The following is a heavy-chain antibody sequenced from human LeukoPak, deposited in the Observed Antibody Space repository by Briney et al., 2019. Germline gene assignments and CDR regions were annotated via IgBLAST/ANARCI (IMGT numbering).Heavy chain of an antibody. Sequence: GGSLRLSCAASGFTFSSYWMTWVRQASGKGLEWMANIKQDGSEKYYVDSVKGRFTISRDNAKNSLYLQMNSLRAEDTAVYYCAKGYSYVKYFDYWGQGTLVTVSS. D-gene: IGHD5-18*01. CDR2: IKQDGSEK. J-gene: IGHJ4*02. V-gene: IGHV3-7*01. CDR3: AKGYSYVKYFDY. CDR1: GFTFSSYW.